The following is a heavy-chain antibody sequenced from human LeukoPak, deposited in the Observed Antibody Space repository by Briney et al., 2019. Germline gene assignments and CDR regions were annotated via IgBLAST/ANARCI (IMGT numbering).Heavy chain of an antibody. Sequence: PGGSLRLSCAASGFTFSDHAMSWVRQAPAKGLEWVSSINGNGGGSYYIDSVKGRFTISRDNSKNTLYLQMNSLRAEDTAVYYCAKDLDCSSTSCYPDYWGQGTLVTVSS. CDR1: GFTFSDHA. CDR3: AKDLDCSSTSCYPDY. V-gene: IGHV3-23*01. D-gene: IGHD2-2*01. CDR2: INGNGGGS. J-gene: IGHJ4*02.